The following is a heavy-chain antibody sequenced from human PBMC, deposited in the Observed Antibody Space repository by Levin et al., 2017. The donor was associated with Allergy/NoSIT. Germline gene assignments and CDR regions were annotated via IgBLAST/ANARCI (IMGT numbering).Heavy chain of an antibody. D-gene: IGHD3-3*01. V-gene: IGHV3-23*01. CDR3: AQTLRSITVLGVIIP. Sequence: PGGSLRLSCAASGFTFSSSAMKWVRQSPGKGLEWVSAITGSGSNTYYADSVKGRFTISSDNSKNTLYLQMNNLRAEDTAGYYCAQTLRSITVLGVIIPWGQGTLVTVSS. CDR2: ITGSGSNT. CDR1: GFTFSSSA. J-gene: IGHJ5*02.